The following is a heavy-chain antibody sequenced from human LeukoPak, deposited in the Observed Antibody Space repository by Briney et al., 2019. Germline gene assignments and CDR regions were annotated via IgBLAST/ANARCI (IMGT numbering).Heavy chain of an antibody. CDR1: GFTFSSYA. J-gene: IGHJ5*02. CDR2: ISYDGSNK. D-gene: IGHD3-10*01. Sequence: GRSMRLSCAASGFTFSSYAMHWVRQAPGKGLEWVAVISYDGSNKYYADSVKGRFTISRDNSKNTLYLQMNSLRAEDTAVYYCAREWDTMVRGAWDWLDPWGQGTLVTVSS. CDR3: AREWDTMVRGAWDWLDP. V-gene: IGHV3-30-3*01.